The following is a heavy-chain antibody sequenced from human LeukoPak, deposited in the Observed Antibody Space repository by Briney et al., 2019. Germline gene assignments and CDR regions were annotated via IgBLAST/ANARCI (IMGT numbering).Heavy chain of an antibody. J-gene: IGHJ4*02. CDR1: GFTFSSYW. Sequence: AGGSLRLSCAASGFTFSSYWMSWVRQAPGKGLEWVANIKQDGSEKYYVDSVKGRFTISRDNAKNSLYLQMNSLRAKDTAVYYCARVRVSSWYAHDYWGQGTLVTVSS. D-gene: IGHD6-13*01. CDR2: IKQDGSEK. CDR3: ARVRVSSWYAHDY. V-gene: IGHV3-7*01.